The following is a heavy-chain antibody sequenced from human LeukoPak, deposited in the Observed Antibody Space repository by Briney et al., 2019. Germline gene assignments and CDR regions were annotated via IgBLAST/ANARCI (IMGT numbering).Heavy chain of an antibody. Sequence: PGGSLRLSCAASGFTFSSYAMSWVRQAPGKGLEWVSAISGSGGSTYYAGSVKGRFTISRDNSKNTLYLQMNSLRVEDTAVYYCARDARMSAAGFLGLFDYWGQGTLVTVSS. V-gene: IGHV3-23*01. J-gene: IGHJ4*02. D-gene: IGHD6-13*01. CDR1: GFTFSSYA. CDR2: ISGSGGST. CDR3: ARDARMSAAGFLGLFDY.